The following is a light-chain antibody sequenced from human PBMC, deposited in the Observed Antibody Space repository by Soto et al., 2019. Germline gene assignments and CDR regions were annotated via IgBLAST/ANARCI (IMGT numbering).Light chain of an antibody. Sequence: EILMTQSPGTLSLSPGERATLSCRASQSVTSSYLAWYQQKPGQAPRLLIYAASIRATGIPDRFSGTGSGTDFTLTISRLEPEDFAVYYCHHYRSSPYTFGQGTKLEIK. CDR1: QSVTSSY. V-gene: IGKV3-20*01. CDR3: HHYRSSPYT. J-gene: IGKJ2*01. CDR2: AAS.